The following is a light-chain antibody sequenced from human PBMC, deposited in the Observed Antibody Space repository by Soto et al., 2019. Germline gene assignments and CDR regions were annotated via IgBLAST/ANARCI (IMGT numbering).Light chain of an antibody. J-gene: IGKJ3*01. V-gene: IGKV1-27*01. CDR2: AAS. CDR3: QPYNSAPFT. Sequence: DIQMTQSPSSLSASVGDRVTITCRASQGISSYLAWYQQMPGKVPKLLIYAASTLQSGVPSRFSGSGSGTDFTLTISSLQPEDFANYYCQPYNSAPFTFGPGTKVDIK. CDR1: QGISSY.